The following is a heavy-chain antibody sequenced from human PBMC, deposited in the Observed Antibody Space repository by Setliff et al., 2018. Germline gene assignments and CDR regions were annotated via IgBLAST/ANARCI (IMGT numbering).Heavy chain of an antibody. Sequence: PSETLSLTCAVSGGSISSSNWWSWVRQPPGKGLEWIGEIYHSGSTNYNPSLKSRVTISVDKSKNQFSLKLSSVTAADTAVYYCASLGMTTMMDWYFDLWGRGTLVTVS. V-gene: IGHV4-4*02. CDR2: IYHSGST. D-gene: IGHD4-4*01. J-gene: IGHJ2*01. CDR3: ASLGMTTMMDWYFDL. CDR1: GGSISSSNW.